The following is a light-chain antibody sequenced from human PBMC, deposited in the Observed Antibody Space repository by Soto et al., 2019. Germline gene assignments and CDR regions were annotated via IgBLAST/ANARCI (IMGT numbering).Light chain of an antibody. CDR2: TGS. CDR3: QQCGGSPWT. CDR1: QSVSSSF. V-gene: IGKV3-20*01. J-gene: IGKJ1*01. Sequence: EIVLTQSPGTLSLSPGERATLSCRASQSVSSSFLAWYQQKPGQAPRLLIYTGSTRATGIPDRFSGSGSGTDFTLTISKLEPEDFAVYYCQQCGGSPWTFGPGTKVDIK.